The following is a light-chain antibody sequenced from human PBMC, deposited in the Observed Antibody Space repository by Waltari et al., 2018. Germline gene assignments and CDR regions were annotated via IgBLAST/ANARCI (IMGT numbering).Light chain of an antibody. Sequence: QSALTQPASVSGSPGQSITISCTGTSRDVGNYKRVYWYQQRPGKAPKLMIYAVSKRPSGVSDRFSGSKSGDMASLTISGLQPEDEAEYFCSSYAGSSKGVFGGGTKVTVL. J-gene: IGLJ2*01. CDR3: SSYAGSSKGV. CDR2: AVS. CDR1: SRDVGNYKR. V-gene: IGLV2-23*02.